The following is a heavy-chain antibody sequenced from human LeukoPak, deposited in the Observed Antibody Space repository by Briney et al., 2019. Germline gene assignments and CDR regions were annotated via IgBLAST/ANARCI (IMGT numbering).Heavy chain of an antibody. J-gene: IGHJ4*02. CDR1: GYTFTGYY. Sequence: ASVKVSCKASGYTFTGYYMHWVRQAPGQGLEWMGGIIPIFGTANYAQKFQGRVTITADESTSTAYMELSSLRSEDTAVYYCAREAVRQQLDLDYWGQGILVTVSS. V-gene: IGHV1-69*13. CDR2: IIPIFGTA. CDR3: AREAVRQQLDLDY. D-gene: IGHD6-13*01.